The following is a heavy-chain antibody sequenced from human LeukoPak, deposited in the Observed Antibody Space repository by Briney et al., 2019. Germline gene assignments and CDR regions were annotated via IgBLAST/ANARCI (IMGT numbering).Heavy chain of an antibody. CDR2: IYSSGST. Sequence: SETLSLTCTVSGGSISSYYWSWIRQPPGKGLEWIGYIYSSGSTNYNPSLKSRVTISVDTSKNQFSLRLSSVTAADTAVFYCARTTIVAAGYMDVWGKGTTVTVSS. CDR1: GGSISSYY. J-gene: IGHJ6*03. V-gene: IGHV4-4*09. CDR3: ARTTIVAAGYMDV. D-gene: IGHD2-15*01.